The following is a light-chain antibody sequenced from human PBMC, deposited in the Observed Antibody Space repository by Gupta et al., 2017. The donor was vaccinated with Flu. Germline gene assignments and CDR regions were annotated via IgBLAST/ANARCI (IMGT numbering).Light chain of an antibody. V-gene: IGKV3-11*01. CDR3: QRRSNWPPFT. CDR2: DAP. J-gene: IGKJ3*01. CDR1: QSVSSY. Sequence: EIVLTQSPATLSLSPWERATLSFRASQSVSSYLAWYQQKPGQAPRLLIYDAPNKSPGTPARFTGSGSGTDFSITISSLEPEDFAVYYCQRRSNWPPFTFGHGTTLDIK.